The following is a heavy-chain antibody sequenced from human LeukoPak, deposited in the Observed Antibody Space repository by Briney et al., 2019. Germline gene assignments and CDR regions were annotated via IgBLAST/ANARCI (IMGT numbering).Heavy chain of an antibody. CDR1: GFTFSSYG. V-gene: IGHV3-30*02. CDR3: ATWWGSAWYYFDY. D-gene: IGHD6-19*01. J-gene: IGHJ4*02. CDR2: IRYDGSNK. Sequence: GGSLRLSCAASGFTFSSYGMHWVRQAPGKGLEWVAFIRYDGSNKYYADSVKGRFTISRDNSKNTLYLQMNSLRAEDTAVYYCATWWGSAWYYFDYWGQGTLVTVSS.